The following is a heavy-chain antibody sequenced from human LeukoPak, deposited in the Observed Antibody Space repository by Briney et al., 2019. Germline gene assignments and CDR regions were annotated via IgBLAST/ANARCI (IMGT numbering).Heavy chain of an antibody. J-gene: IGHJ4*02. V-gene: IGHV3-21*01. D-gene: IGHD3-22*01. CDR3: ARDPDYYDSSGYYSGGVEVDY. CDR1: GFTFSSYS. CDR2: ISSSSSYI. Sequence: PGGSLRLSCAASGFTFSSYSMNWVRQAPGKGLEWVSSISSSSSYIYYADSVKGRFTISRDNAKNSLYLQMNSLRAEDTAVYYCARDPDYYDSSGYYSGGVEVDYWGQGTLVTVSS.